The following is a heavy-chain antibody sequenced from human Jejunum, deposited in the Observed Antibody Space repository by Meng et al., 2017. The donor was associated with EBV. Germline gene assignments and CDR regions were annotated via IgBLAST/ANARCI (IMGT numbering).Heavy chain of an antibody. CDR3: SRDLAGSDDD. CDR1: GFTFSSYW. Sequence: VGFGGTLVQPGGALRLSCAASGFTFSSYWMHWVRQAPGQGLVWVSRTNEDGRITNYADSVKGRFTISRDNTKNTLYLQMNSLRAEDTAVYFCSRDLAGSDDDWGQGTLVTVAS. J-gene: IGHJ4*02. D-gene: IGHD6-25*01. CDR2: TNEDGRIT. V-gene: IGHV3-74*01.